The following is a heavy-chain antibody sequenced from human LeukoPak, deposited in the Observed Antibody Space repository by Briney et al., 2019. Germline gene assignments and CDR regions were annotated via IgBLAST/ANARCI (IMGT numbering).Heavy chain of an antibody. CDR1: GFTFSTYA. J-gene: IGHJ4*02. Sequence: PGGSLRLSCAASGFTFSTYANHWVRQSPGKGLEWMADVSSDGGSKHYVDSVKGRFTISRDNSKNTVYLQMDSLRTEDTALYYCAREIWGIFRIDYWGQGTLVTVSS. D-gene: IGHD3-16*01. CDR3: AREIWGIFRIDY. CDR2: VSSDGGSK. V-gene: IGHV3-30*03.